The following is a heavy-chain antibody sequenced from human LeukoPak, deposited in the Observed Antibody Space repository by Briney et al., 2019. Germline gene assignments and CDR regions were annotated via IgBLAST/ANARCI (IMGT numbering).Heavy chain of an antibody. CDR2: IFSVGTT. Sequence: PGGSLRLSCAASGFSLSTYAMSWVRQAPGKGLEWVSVIFSVGTTHYADSVKGRFTISRDISKNTLYLQMNSLRDEDAAVYYCARALPVSGGSCYDYWGQGTLVTVSS. CDR1: GFSLSTYA. J-gene: IGHJ4*02. D-gene: IGHD2-15*01. CDR3: ARALPVSGGSCYDY. V-gene: IGHV3-53*01.